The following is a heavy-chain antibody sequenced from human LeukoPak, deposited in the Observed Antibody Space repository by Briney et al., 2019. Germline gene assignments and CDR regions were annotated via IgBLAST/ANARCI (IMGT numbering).Heavy chain of an antibody. D-gene: IGHD3-22*01. V-gene: IGHV1-2*02. CDR3: ARGEYVISGYRNDAFDF. Sequence: ASVKVPCKPSGYTFTDYYLHWVRQAPGQRLEWMGWINPNSGATKYAQNLQGRVTMTRDTSISTAYMELSRLRSDDTAVYYCARGEYVISGYRNDAFDFWGQGTMVTVSS. CDR2: INPNSGAT. CDR1: GYTFTDYY. J-gene: IGHJ3*01.